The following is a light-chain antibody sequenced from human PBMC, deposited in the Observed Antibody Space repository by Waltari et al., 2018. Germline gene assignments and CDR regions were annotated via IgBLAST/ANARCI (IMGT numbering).Light chain of an antibody. V-gene: IGLV2-14*01. Sequence: QSALAQPASVSGSPGQSIAISCTGTSRDLGNYNYVPWYQQHPGKAPKLILYEVSDRPSGVSRRFSGSKSGNKATLTISGLQADDEADYYCSSYTNRATLRVFGTGTKVTVL. J-gene: IGLJ1*01. CDR2: EVS. CDR1: SRDLGNYNY. CDR3: SSYTNRATLRV.